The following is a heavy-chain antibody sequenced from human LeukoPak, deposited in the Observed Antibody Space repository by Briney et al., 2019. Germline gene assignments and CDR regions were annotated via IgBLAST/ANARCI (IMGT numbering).Heavy chain of an antibody. D-gene: IGHD6-19*01. CDR3: AKDASIAVAGVYWYFDL. CDR2: ISYDGSNK. J-gene: IGHJ2*01. V-gene: IGHV3-30*18. Sequence: GRSLRLPCAASGFTFSSYGMHWVRQAPGKGLEWVAVISYDGSNKYYADSVKGRFTISRDNSKNTLYLQMNSLRAEDTAVYYCAKDASIAVAGVYWYFDLWGRGTLVTVSS. CDR1: GFTFSSYG.